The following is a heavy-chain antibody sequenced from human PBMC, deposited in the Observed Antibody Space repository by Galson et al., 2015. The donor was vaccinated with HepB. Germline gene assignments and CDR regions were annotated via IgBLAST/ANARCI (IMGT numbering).Heavy chain of an antibody. CDR3: VRGGAVAVAGT. J-gene: IGHJ4*02. CDR2: IFHGTT. Sequence: SETLSLTCSVSGDSITTSSFYWGWIRQPPGKGLEWIGSIFHGTTYYTPALEGRITVSEATSRNQFSLKLSSVTARDAAVYYCVRGGAVAVAGTWSRGTLVTVSS. V-gene: IGHV4-39*07. D-gene: IGHD6-19*01. CDR1: GDSITTSSFY.